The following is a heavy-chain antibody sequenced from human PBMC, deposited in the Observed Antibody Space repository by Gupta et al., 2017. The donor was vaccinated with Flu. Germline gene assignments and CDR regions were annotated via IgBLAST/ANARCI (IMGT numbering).Heavy chain of an antibody. Sequence: IYGSGSTNYNPSLKSRVTISVDTSKNQFSLKLSSVTAADTAVYYCARTPAENDFWSGYYFDYWGQGTLVTVSS. V-gene: IGHV4-4*09. CDR2: IYGSGST. D-gene: IGHD3-3*01. J-gene: IGHJ4*02. CDR3: ARTPAENDFWSGYYFDY.